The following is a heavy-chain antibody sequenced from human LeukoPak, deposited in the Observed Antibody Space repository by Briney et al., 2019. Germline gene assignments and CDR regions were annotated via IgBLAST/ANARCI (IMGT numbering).Heavy chain of an antibody. CDR3: ARRVAGVDC. J-gene: IGHJ4*02. D-gene: IGHD6-19*01. CDR2: MNPNNGNT. V-gene: IGHV1-8*02. Sequence: GASVKVSCKASGYTFTDSYMHWVRQATGQGLEWVGWMNPNNGNTGYAQKFQGRVTMTRNTSISTAYMELTSLTSEDTAIYYCARRVAGVDCWGQGTLVTVSS. CDR1: GYTFTDSY.